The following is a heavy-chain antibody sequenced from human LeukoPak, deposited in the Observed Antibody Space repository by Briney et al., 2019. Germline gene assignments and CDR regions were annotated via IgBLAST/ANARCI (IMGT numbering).Heavy chain of an antibody. CDR3: LCEGDY. CDR1: GGTFSSYA. CDR2: IIPIFGTA. V-gene: IGHV1-69*05. Sequence: RASVKVSCKASGGTFSSYAISWVRQAPGQGLEWMGGIIPIFGTANYAQKFQGRVTITMDESTSTAYMELSSLRSEDTAVYYCLCEGDYWGQGTLVTVSS. J-gene: IGHJ4*02.